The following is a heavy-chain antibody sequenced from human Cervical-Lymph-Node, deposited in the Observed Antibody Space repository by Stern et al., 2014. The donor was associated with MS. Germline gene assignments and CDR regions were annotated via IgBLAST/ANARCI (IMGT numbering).Heavy chain of an antibody. V-gene: IGHV5-51*01. CDR2: IFPHDSDT. Sequence: EVHLVESGAEVKKPGETLKIACQSSGLRLSTHWIAWVRQQPGRGLEWKGGIFPHDSDTRYGPSFEGQVTIPADQSTNTAYLQWSSLKTSDTAIYYCARHGPSTGLMSPFDSWGQGTLLTVSS. J-gene: IGHJ4*02. CDR1: GLRLSTHW. D-gene: IGHD6-19*01. CDR3: ARHGPSTGLMSPFDS.